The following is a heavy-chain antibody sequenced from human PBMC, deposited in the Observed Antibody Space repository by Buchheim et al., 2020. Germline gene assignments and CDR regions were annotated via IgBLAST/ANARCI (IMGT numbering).Heavy chain of an antibody. CDR3: AKVIGLIAAAGTYGSKDYYYYYGMDV. CDR2: ISGSGGST. D-gene: IGHD6-13*01. Sequence: EVQLLESGGGLVQPGGSLRLSCAASGFTFSSYAMSWVRQAPGKGLEWVSAISGSGGSTYYADSVKGRFTISRDNSKNTLYLQMNSLRAEDTAVYYCAKVIGLIAAAGTYGSKDYYYYYGMDVWGQGTT. J-gene: IGHJ6*02. V-gene: IGHV3-23*01. CDR1: GFTFSSYA.